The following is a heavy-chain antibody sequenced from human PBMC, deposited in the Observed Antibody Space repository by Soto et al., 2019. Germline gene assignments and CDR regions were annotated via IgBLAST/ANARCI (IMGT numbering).Heavy chain of an antibody. CDR2: VSIGGST. V-gene: IGHV3-23*01. CDR1: GFTSISYA. CDR3: AKRRGAGGHFDY. Sequence: GSLRLSCAASGFTSISYAIVWFRQGPGKGLEWVAVVSIGGSTHYADSVRGRFTISRDNSKNTLSLQMNSLTAEDTAVYFCAKRRGAGGHFDYWGQGALVTVSS. D-gene: IGHD2-15*01. J-gene: IGHJ4*02.